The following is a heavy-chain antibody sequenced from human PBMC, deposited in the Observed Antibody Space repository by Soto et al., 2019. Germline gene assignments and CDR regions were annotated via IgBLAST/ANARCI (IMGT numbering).Heavy chain of an antibody. J-gene: IGHJ4*02. Sequence: GALRLSCSASGFIFSESTIYWVRQVPGKGLEAISAVSTSGRSTYYADSVKDRFTISRDNSKNTLFLQMGSLRPEDTAIYYCVKQAHGLDGVAFDYWGQGTQVTVSS. CDR1: GFIFSEST. CDR3: VKQAHGLDGVAFDY. CDR2: VSTSGRST. D-gene: IGHD2-15*01. V-gene: IGHV3-64D*06.